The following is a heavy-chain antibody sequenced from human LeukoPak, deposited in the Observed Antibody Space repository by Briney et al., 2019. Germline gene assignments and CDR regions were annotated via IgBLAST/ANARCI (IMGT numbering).Heavy chain of an antibody. Sequence: GASVKVSCKASGYTFTSYYMHWARQAPGQGLEWMGIINPSGGSTSYAQKFQGRVTMTRDTSTSTVYMELSSLRSEDTAVYYCARDKGRTSPHWGMDVWGKGTTVTVSS. CDR1: GYTFTSYY. V-gene: IGHV1-46*01. CDR2: INPSGGST. J-gene: IGHJ6*04. D-gene: IGHD2-2*01. CDR3: ARDKGRTSPHWGMDV.